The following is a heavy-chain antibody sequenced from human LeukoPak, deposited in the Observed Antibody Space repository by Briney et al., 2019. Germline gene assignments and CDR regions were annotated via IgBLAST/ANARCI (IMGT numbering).Heavy chain of an antibody. V-gene: IGHV3-33*01. J-gene: IGHJ4*02. D-gene: IGHD6-13*01. CDR1: GFTFSSYG. Sequence: GRSLRLSCAASGFTFSSYGMHWVRQAPGKGLEWVAVIWYDGSNKYYADSLKGRFTISRDNSKNTLFLQMNSLRAEDTAVYYCARDSDIAAAGTFDYWGQGTLVTVSS. CDR3: ARDSDIAAAGTFDY. CDR2: IWYDGSNK.